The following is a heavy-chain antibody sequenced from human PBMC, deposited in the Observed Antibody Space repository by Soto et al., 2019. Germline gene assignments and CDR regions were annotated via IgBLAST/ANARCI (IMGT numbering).Heavy chain of an antibody. Sequence: QLQLVQSAAEVKKPGASVRVSCKAYGYPFIKYGISWIRQAPEQGLEWMGWIKVDSGYTNYAQKFQGRVTMTADTSSDTAFMDLRSLRLDHTAVYFCATSYETGFDPWGQGTLVSVSS. D-gene: IGHD5-12*01. CDR3: ATSYETGFDP. J-gene: IGHJ5*02. V-gene: IGHV1-18*04. CDR2: IKVDSGYT. CDR1: GYPFIKYG.